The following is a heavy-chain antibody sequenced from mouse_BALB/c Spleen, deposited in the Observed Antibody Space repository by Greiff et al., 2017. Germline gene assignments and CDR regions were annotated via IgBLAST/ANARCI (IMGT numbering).Heavy chain of an antibody. CDR1: GFAFSSYD. D-gene: IGHD2-14*01. J-gene: IGHJ1*01. Sequence: DVQLVESGGGLVKPGGSLKLSCAASGFAFSSYDMSWVRQTPEKRLEWVAYISSGGGSTYYPDTVKGRFTISRDNAKNTLYLQMSSLKSEDTAMYYCARREVRQYFDVWGAGTTVTVSS. V-gene: IGHV5-12-1*01. CDR2: ISSGGGST. CDR3: ARREVRQYFDV.